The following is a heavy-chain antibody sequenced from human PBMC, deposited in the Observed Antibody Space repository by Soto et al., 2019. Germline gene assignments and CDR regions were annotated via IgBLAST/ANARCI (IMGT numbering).Heavy chain of an antibody. CDR3: ARVQMLYGISKIAGWFDS. Sequence: PGGSLRLSCTASGLTFGNYGITLFRHAAVKGREWVSTIGGSGITTYYADSVKGRFTISRDNSGNTLNLQMNSLRADDTAVYHCARVQMLYGISKIAGWFDSWGQGTLVTVSS. J-gene: IGHJ5*01. CDR1: GLTFGNYG. V-gene: IGHV3-23*01. CDR2: IGGSGITT. D-gene: IGHD2-2*02.